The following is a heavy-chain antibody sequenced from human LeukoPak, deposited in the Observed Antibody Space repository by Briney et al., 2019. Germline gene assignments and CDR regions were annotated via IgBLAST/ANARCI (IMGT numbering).Heavy chain of an antibody. CDR1: GFTFSSYA. J-gene: IGHJ4*02. CDR3: AKAMPFVVVPAALFDY. D-gene: IGHD2-2*01. CDR2: ISSSGGST. Sequence: GGSLRLSCAASGFTFSSYAMSWVRQAPGKGLEWVSAISSSGGSTYYADSVKGRFTISRDNSKNTLYLQMNSLRAEDTAVYYCAKAMPFVVVPAALFDYWGQGTLVTVSS. V-gene: IGHV3-23*01.